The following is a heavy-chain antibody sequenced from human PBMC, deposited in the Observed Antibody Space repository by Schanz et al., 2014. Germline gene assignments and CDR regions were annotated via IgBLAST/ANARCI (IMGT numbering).Heavy chain of an antibody. J-gene: IGHJ3*02. Sequence: QVQLVQSGAEVKKPGASVKVSCKASGYTFTSYYMHWVRQAPGQGLEWMGRIIPILGITNVAQTFQDRVTITADKSTSTAYMELSSLRSEDTAVYFCARGPSTGAFDIWGQGTMVTGSS. CDR3: ARGPSTGAFDI. CDR1: GYTFTSYY. CDR2: IIPILGIT. V-gene: IGHV1-69*09.